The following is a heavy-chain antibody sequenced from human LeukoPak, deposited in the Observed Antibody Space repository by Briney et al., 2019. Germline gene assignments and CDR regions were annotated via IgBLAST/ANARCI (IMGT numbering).Heavy chain of an antibody. CDR1: GFTFDDYA. CDR2: ISWNSGSI. V-gene: IGHV3-9*01. D-gene: IGHD3-22*01. J-gene: IGHJ6*02. CDR3: AKDMGPTYYYDSSGSSYYYYYGMDV. Sequence: GRSLRLSCAASGFTFDDYAMHWVRQAPGKGLEWVSGISWNSGSIGYADSVKGRFTISRDNAKNSLYLQMNSLRAEDTALYYCAKDMGPTYYYDSSGSSYYYYYGMDVWGQGTTVTVSS.